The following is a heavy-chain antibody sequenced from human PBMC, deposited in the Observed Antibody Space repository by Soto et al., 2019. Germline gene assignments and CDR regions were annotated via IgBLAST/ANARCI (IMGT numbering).Heavy chain of an antibody. CDR2: ISTSSSTQ. CDR3: VGGYSGRFDY. J-gene: IGHJ4*02. Sequence: GGSLRLSCAASGFTFSTYNMNWVRQAPGKGLEWVSYISTSSSTQYYADSVKGRFTIAKDNAKNSLYLQMNSLRDEDTAVYYCVGGYSGRFDYWGPGTLVTVSS. D-gene: IGHD5-12*01. CDR1: GFTFSTYN. V-gene: IGHV3-48*02.